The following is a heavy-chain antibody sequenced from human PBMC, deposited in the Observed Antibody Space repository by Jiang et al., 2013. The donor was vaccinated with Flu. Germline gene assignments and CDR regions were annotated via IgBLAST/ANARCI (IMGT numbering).Heavy chain of an antibody. J-gene: IGHJ4*02. CDR1: GFAFDDYA. CDR2: ISWNSGSI. V-gene: IGHV3-9*01. D-gene: IGHD3-9*01. CDR3: AKGSGVLTGYYVDY. Sequence: SGFAFDDYAMHWVRQAPGKGLEWVSGISWNSGSIGYADSVKGRFTISRDNAKNSLYLQMNSLRAEDTALYYCAKGSGVLTGYYVDYWGQGTLVTVSS.